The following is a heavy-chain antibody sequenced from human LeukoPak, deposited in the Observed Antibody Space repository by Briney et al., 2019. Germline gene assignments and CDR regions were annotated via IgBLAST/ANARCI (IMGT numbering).Heavy chain of an antibody. D-gene: IGHD3-10*01. V-gene: IGHV3-66*01. Sequence: GGSLRLSCAASGFIVSSNYMSWVRQAPGKGLEWVSLINSGGSTFYADSVKDRFTISRDNSKNTLYLQMNSLRAEDAAVYYCARDAERIRATDGFDIWSQGTMVTVSS. J-gene: IGHJ3*02. CDR1: GFIVSSNY. CDR3: ARDAERIRATDGFDI. CDR2: INSGGST.